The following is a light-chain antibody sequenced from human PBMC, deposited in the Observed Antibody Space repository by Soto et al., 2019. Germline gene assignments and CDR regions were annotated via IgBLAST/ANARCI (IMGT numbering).Light chain of an antibody. J-gene: IGKJ1*01. V-gene: IGKV3-20*01. CDR1: QSVSSSY. CDR3: QQYDTSPRT. CDR2: GAS. Sequence: EIVLTQSPGTLSLSPGERATLSCRASQSVSSSYFAWYQQKPGQSPRLLIFGASSRATGTPDRFSGSGSGTDFTLTISRLEPEDFAVYYCQQYDTSPRTFGQGTTVEIK.